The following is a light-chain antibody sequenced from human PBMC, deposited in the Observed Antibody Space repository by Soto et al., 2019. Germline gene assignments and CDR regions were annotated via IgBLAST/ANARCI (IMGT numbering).Light chain of an antibody. Sequence: DIQMTQSPSSLSASIGDRVTITCRASQSIDNYLNWYQQRPGKAPKFLIYAAFSLPSGVPSRFSGSGSGTDFTLTISSLQPEDFATYFCQQSYRTHYTCGQGTKLEIK. CDR2: AAF. CDR3: QQSYRTHYT. CDR1: QSIDNY. J-gene: IGKJ2*01. V-gene: IGKV1-39*01.